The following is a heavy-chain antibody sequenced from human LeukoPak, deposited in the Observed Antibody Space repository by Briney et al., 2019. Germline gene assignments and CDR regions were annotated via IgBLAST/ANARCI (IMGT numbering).Heavy chain of an antibody. V-gene: IGHV3-30-3*01. CDR1: GFTFSSYA. CDR3: ARDDSGVMVRGNDAFDI. CDR2: ISYDGSNK. J-gene: IGHJ3*02. Sequence: GGSLRLSCAASGFTFSSYAMHWVRQAPGKGLEWVAVISYDGSNKYYADSVKGRFTISRDNAKNSLYLQTNSLRAEDTAVYYCARDDSGVMVRGNDAFDIWGQGTMVTVSS. D-gene: IGHD3-10*01.